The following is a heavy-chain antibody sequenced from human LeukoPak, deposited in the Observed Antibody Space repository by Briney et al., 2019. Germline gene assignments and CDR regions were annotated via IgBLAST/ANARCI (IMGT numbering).Heavy chain of an antibody. CDR3: ARQMVEGQQNYYMDV. J-gene: IGHJ6*03. CDR1: GYTFNRYG. V-gene: IGHV3-33*01. Sequence: AGGSLRLSCAASGYTFNRYGMHWVRQAPGKGLEWVAFTGSDGKKTFCGDSLNGRFTISRDNFEDTVFLQMNTMRAEDTAVYYCARQMVEGQQNYYMDVWGNGTTVTVSS. D-gene: IGHD2-15*01. CDR2: TGSDGKKT.